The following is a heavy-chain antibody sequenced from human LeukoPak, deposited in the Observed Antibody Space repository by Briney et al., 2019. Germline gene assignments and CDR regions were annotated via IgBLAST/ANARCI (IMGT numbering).Heavy chain of an antibody. CDR2: ISTSSSYI. J-gene: IGHJ4*02. CDR1: GVTFNGYS. D-gene: IGHD4-11*01. CDR3: ARNRSNPSYFDY. V-gene: IGHV3-21*01. Sequence: GGSLRLSCTASGVTFNGYSMNWVRQAPGKGLEWVSSISTSSSYIYYADSVKGRFTISRNNPKNSLYLQMHSLRAEDTAVYYCARNRSNPSYFDYWGQGTLVTVSS.